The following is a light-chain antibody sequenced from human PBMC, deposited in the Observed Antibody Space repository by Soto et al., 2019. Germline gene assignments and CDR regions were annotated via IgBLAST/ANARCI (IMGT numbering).Light chain of an antibody. Sequence: EIVLTQSPGTLSLSPGERATLSCRASQSVSGSYLAWYQQKPGQAPRLLIYGASSRATGIPDRFSGSGSGTDFTFTISRLEPEDFAVYYCQEYGSSRTFGQGTKVDIK. CDR1: QSVSGSY. CDR3: QEYGSSRT. V-gene: IGKV3-20*01. CDR2: GAS. J-gene: IGKJ1*01.